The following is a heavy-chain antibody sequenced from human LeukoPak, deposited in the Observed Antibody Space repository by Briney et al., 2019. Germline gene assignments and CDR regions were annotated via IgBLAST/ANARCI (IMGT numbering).Heavy chain of an antibody. CDR1: RFTLSDYA. CDR3: AREPYYCDRSGYLYYFDY. J-gene: IGHJ4*02. V-gene: IGHV3-30*04. D-gene: IGHD3-22*01. Sequence: GGSLRLSCAVSRFTLSDYAMQWVRQAPGKGLEWVAVISYDGSNQYYADSVKGRFTISRDNSKNTLFLQMNSLRAEDTALYYCAREPYYCDRSGYLYYFDYWGQGTLVTVSS. CDR2: ISYDGSNQ.